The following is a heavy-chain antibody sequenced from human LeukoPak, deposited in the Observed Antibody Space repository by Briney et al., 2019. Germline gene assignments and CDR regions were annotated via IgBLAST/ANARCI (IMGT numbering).Heavy chain of an antibody. CDR2: INHSGST. D-gene: IGHD3-22*01. V-gene: IGHV4-34*01. J-gene: IGHJ3*02. CDR3: ARDRGWLDAFDI. CDR1: GGSLSGYY. Sequence: PSETLSLTCAVYGGSLSGYYWSWIRQPPGKGLEWIGEINHSGSTNYNPSLKSRVTISVDTSKNQFSLKLSSVTAADTAVYYCARDRGWLDAFDIWGQGTMVTVSS.